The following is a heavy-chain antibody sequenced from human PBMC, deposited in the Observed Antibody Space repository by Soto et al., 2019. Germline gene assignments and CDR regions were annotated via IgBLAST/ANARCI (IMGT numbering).Heavy chain of an antibody. CDR3: ASLTNSSSWYLDC. CDR1: GGSISSGGYY. CDR2: IYYSGST. V-gene: IGHV4-31*03. Sequence: PSETLSLTCTVSGGSISSGGYYWSWIRQHPGKGLEWIGNIYYSGSTYYNPSLKSRFTISVDTSKNQFSLKLSSVTAADTAVYYCASLTNSSSWYLDCWGQGTLVTVSS. D-gene: IGHD6-13*01. J-gene: IGHJ4*02.